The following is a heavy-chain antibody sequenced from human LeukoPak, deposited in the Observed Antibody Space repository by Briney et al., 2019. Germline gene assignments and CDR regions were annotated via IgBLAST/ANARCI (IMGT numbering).Heavy chain of an antibody. CDR3: ARGRGPEWDRPLHYGMDV. CDR1: GGSISSYY. CDR2: IYYSGST. J-gene: IGHJ6*02. V-gene: IGHV4-59*01. D-gene: IGHD1-26*01. Sequence: SETLSLTCTVSGGSISSYYWSWIRQPPGKGLEWIGYIYYSGSTNYNPSLKSRVTISVDTSKNQFSLKLSSVTAADTAVYYCARGRGPEWDRPLHYGMDVWGQGTTVTVSS.